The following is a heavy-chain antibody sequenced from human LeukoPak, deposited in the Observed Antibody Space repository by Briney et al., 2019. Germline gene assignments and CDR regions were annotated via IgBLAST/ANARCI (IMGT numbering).Heavy chain of an antibody. Sequence: PSETLSLTCTVSGGSISSYYWSWIRQPPGKGLEWIGYIYYSGSTNYNPSLKSRVTISVDTSKNQFSLKLSSVTAADTAVYYCARGLDSSGYYFDYWGQGTLVTVSS. V-gene: IGHV4-59*01. CDR2: IYYSGST. CDR1: GGSISSYY. D-gene: IGHD3-22*01. CDR3: ARGLDSSGYYFDY. J-gene: IGHJ4*02.